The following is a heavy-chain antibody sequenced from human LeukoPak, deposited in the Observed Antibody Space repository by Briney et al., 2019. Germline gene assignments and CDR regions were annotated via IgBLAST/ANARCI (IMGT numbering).Heavy chain of an antibody. CDR3: ARYYGSGGYPFDY. V-gene: IGHV4-30-4*01. CDR2: SCYSGTT. D-gene: IGHD3-10*01. CDR1: GGSVASRAYC. J-gene: IGHJ4*02. Sequence: SETLSLTCSVSGGSVASRAYCWSWLRQPPGKGLEWIGYSCYSGTTYYNPSLKSRVTISIDTSMNQFSLRLSSVTAADTAIYYCARYYGSGGYPFDYWGPGTVVTVSS.